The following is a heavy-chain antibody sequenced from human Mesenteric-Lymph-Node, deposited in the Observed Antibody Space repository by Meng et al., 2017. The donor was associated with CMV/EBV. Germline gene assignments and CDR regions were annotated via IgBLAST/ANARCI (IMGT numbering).Heavy chain of an antibody. Sequence: GALGISSYYWSWIRQPPGKRLGWVGSIYHSGSPYYTPSLKSRVTISVDTSKNRFSLKLYSVTAADTAVYYCAWTIAVPSTGVGLQDYWGQGILVTVSS. CDR1: GALGISSYY. CDR2: IYHSGSP. J-gene: IGHJ4*02. D-gene: IGHD6-19*01. CDR3: AWTIAVPSTGVGLQDY. V-gene: IGHV4-39*01.